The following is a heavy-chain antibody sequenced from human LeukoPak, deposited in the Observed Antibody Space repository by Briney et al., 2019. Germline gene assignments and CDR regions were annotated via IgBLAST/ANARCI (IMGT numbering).Heavy chain of an antibody. V-gene: IGHV3-30*01. CDR3: ASPPSGVYYDSSGP. CDR1: GFTFSSYA. CDR2: ISYDGSNK. Sequence: GGSLRLSCAASGFTFSSYAMHWVRQAPGKVLEWVAVISYDGSNKYYADSVKGRFSISRDNSKNTLYLQMNSLRAEDTAVYYCASPPSGVYYDSSGPWGQGTLVTVSS. J-gene: IGHJ4*02. D-gene: IGHD3-22*01.